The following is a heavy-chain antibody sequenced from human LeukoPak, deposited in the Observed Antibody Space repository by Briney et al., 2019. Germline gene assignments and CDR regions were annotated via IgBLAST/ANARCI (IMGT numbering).Heavy chain of an antibody. J-gene: IGHJ5*02. V-gene: IGHV4-61*01. CDR3: ARNRRYNWNDDWFDP. CDR2: IYYSGST. Sequence: SQTLSLTCTVSGDSISSGSYYWSWIRQPPGKGLEWIGYIYYSGSTNYNPSLKSRVTISVDTSKNQFSLKLSSVTAADTAVYYCARNRRYNWNDDWFDPWGQGTLVTVSS. D-gene: IGHD1-1*01. CDR1: GDSISSGSYY.